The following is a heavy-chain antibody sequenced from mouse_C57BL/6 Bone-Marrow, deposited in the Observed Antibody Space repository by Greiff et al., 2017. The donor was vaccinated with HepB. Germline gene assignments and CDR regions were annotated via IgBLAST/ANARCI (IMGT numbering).Heavy chain of an antibody. CDR3: AKSNYD. CDR1: GYTFTDYY. D-gene: IGHD2-5*01. CDR2: INPNNGGT. Sequence: VQLQQSGPELVKPGASVKISCKASGYTFTDYYMNWVKQSHGKSLEWIGDINPNNGGTRYNQNFKGKATLTVDKSSSTAYMELRSLTSEDSAVYYCAKSNYDWGQGTTLTVSS. J-gene: IGHJ2*01. V-gene: IGHV1-26*01.